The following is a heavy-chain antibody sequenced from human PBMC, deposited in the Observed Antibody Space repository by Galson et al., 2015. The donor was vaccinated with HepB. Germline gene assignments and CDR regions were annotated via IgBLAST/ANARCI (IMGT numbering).Heavy chain of an antibody. CDR1: GYTFTKYN. Sequence: SVKLSCKASGYTFTKYNIGWVRQAPGQGLEWVAYINTYGGNTNHVQSLKGRFTITRDTSTNTVYMEMRTLTSDDTAVYYCARVTDFGGYSYYYFDLWGRGTLVTVAS. CDR2: INTYGGNT. V-gene: IGHV1-18*01. D-gene: IGHD4-23*01. CDR3: ARVTDFGGYSYYYFDL. J-gene: IGHJ2*01.